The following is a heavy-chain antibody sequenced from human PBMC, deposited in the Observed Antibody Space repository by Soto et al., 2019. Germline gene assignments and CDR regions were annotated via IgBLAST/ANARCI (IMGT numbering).Heavy chain of an antibody. V-gene: IGHV5-51*01. CDR1: GYSFTSYW. J-gene: IGHJ3*02. Sequence: EVQLVQSGAEVKKPGESLKISCKGSGYSFTSYWIGWVRQMPGKGLEWMGIIYPGDSDTRDSPSFQGQVTISADKSISTAYLQWSSLKASDTAMYYCASLYALEPNFDNDAFDIWGQGTMVTVSS. CDR3: ASLYALEPNFDNDAFDI. CDR2: IYPGDSDT. D-gene: IGHD3-22*01.